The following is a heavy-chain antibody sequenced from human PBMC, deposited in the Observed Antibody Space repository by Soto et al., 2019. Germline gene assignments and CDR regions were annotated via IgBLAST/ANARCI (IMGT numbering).Heavy chain of an antibody. CDR3: TTVSSYYDTTGHVDY. J-gene: IGHJ4*02. CDR2: IKSKTDDETT. V-gene: IGHV3-15*07. CDR1: SVSNAW. Sequence: SVSNAWMNWVRQAPGKGLEWVGRIKSKTDDETTDYTAPVKGRFTISRDDSKNTLYLQMNGLKTEDTAVYFCTTVSSYYDTTGHVDYWGQGTLVTVSS. D-gene: IGHD3-22*01.